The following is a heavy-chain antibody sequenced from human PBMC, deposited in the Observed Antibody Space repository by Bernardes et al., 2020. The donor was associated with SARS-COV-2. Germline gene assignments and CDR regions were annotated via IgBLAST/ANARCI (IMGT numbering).Heavy chain of an antibody. CDR1: GFTFSNAW. J-gene: IGHJ3*02. V-gene: IGHV3-15*07. D-gene: IGHD6-13*01. CDR2: IKSKTDGGTT. Sequence: GSLRLSCAASGFTFSNAWMNWVRQAPGKGLEWVGRIKSKTDGGTTDYAAPVKGRFTISRDDSKNTLYLQMNSLKTEDTAVYYCTTAAAGIHDAFDIWGQGTMVTVSS. CDR3: TTAAAGIHDAFDI.